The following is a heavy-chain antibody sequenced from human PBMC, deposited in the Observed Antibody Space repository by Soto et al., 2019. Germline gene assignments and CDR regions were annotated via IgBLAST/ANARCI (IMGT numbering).Heavy chain of an antibody. Sequence: HVQLQESGPGLVRPSQTLSLTCSVSGASIYNGGYFWSWIRQSPGKGLEWIGHIHNNGSPYNNPSLNXRXTXSXDTSMNQFSLALTSVTAADTAMYYCASGPTADKVDSWGQGILVTVSS. CDR2: IHNNGSP. CDR1: GASIYNGGYF. J-gene: IGHJ4*02. V-gene: IGHV4-30-4*01. CDR3: ASGPTADKVDS.